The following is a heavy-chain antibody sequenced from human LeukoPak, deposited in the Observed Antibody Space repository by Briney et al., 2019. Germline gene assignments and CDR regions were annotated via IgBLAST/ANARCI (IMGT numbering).Heavy chain of an antibody. Sequence: SETLSLTCAVYGGSFSGYYWSWIRQPPGKGLEWIGEINHSGSTNYNPSLKSRVTISVDTSKNQFSLKLSSETAADTAVYYCARSVDTAMVTPFDYWGQGTLVTVSS. V-gene: IGHV4-34*01. J-gene: IGHJ4*02. D-gene: IGHD5-18*01. CDR3: ARSVDTAMVTPFDY. CDR1: GGSFSGYY. CDR2: INHSGST.